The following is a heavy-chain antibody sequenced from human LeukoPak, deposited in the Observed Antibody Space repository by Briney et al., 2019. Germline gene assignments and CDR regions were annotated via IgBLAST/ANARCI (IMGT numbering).Heavy chain of an antibody. J-gene: IGHJ4*02. CDR3: AKGAEPATALTPDY. CDR1: GGTFSSYA. D-gene: IGHD1-14*01. Sequence: ASVKVSCKASGGTFSSYAISWVRQAPGQGLEWMGGIIPIFGTANYAQKFQGRVTITADESTSTAYMELSSLRSEDTAVYYCAKGAEPATALTPDYWGQGTLVTVSS. CDR2: IIPIFGTA. V-gene: IGHV1-69*13.